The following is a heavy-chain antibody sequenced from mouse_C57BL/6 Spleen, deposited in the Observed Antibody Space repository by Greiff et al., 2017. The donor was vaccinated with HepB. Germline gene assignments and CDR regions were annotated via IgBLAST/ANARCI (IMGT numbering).Heavy chain of an antibody. D-gene: IGHD1-1*01. Sequence: QVHVKQPGAELVRPGSSVKLSCKASGYTFTSYWMDWVKQRPGQGLEWIGNIYPSDSETHYNQKFKDKATLTVDKSSSTAYMQLSSLTSEDSAVYYCARWSYGSPYFAYWGQGTLVTVSA. CDR2: IYPSDSET. CDR3: ARWSYGSPYFAY. V-gene: IGHV1-61*01. CDR1: GYTFTSYW. J-gene: IGHJ3*01.